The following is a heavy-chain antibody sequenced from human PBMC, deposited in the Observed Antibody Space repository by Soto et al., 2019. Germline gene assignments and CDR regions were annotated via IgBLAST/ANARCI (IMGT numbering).Heavy chain of an antibody. D-gene: IGHD1-26*01. Sequence: PGGSLRLSCAASGFSFSNFDMNWVRQAPGKGLEWVSSISTSSTYIYYADSVKGRFTISRDNSKNTLYLQMNSLRAEDTAVYYCARAKWELQYYYYYGMDVWGQGTTVTVSS. CDR1: GFSFSNFD. V-gene: IGHV3-21*01. J-gene: IGHJ6*02. CDR2: ISTSSTYI. CDR3: ARAKWELQYYYYYGMDV.